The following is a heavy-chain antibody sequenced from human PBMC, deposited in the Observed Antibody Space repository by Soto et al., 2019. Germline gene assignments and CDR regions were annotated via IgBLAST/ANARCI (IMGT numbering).Heavy chain of an antibody. CDR2: IYYSGST. CDR1: GGSVSSGSYY. Sequence: QVQLQESGPGLVKPSETLSLTCTVSGGSVSSGSYYWSWIRQPPGKGLEWIGYIYYSGSTNYNPSLTPRVTRPVHTSKHPFSLKLTSVTAADTAVYYCAREGVDTAMGDAYWGQGTLVTVSS. D-gene: IGHD5-18*01. CDR3: AREGVDTAMGDAY. J-gene: IGHJ4*02. V-gene: IGHV4-61*01.